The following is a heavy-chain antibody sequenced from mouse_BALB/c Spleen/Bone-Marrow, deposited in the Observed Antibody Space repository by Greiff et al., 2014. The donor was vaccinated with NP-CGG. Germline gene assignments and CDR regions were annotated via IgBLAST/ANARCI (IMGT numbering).Heavy chain of an antibody. Sequence: ESGPGLVKPSQSLSLTCTVTGYSITSDFAWNWIRQFPGNKLEWMGYISYYGITSYNPSLKSRISITRDTSKNQFFLQLNSVTSEDTATYYCARSYYAMDYRGQGISVTVSS. CDR2: ISYYGIT. V-gene: IGHV3-2*02. CDR3: ARSYYAMDY. J-gene: IGHJ4*01. CDR1: GYSITSDFA.